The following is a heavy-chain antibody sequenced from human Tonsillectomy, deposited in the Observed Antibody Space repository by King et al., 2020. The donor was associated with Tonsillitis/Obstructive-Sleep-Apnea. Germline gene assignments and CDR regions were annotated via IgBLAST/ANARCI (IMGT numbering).Heavy chain of an antibody. Sequence: VQLVESGGGFVQPGRSLRLSCAASGFTFDDFALHWVRQVSGKGLEWVSGISWNSGNIGYADSVKGRFTISRDNAKNSLYLQMNSLRAEDAALYYCARDRTKNLNYGTPHDYWGQGTLVSVSS. J-gene: IGHJ4*02. CDR2: ISWNSGNI. D-gene: IGHD4-17*01. CDR3: ARDRTKNLNYGTPHDY. CDR1: GFTFDDFA. V-gene: IGHV3-9*01.